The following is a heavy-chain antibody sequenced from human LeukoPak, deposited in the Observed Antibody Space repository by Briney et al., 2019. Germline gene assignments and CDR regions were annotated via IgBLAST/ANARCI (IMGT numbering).Heavy chain of an antibody. Sequence: SETLSLTCSVSGGSISSHYWSWIRQPPGKGLEWIGYIYHSGSANYNPSLKSRVTISVDTSKNQFSLNLNSVTAADAAVYFCARGGGFGSPPAYWGQGSLVAVSS. J-gene: IGHJ4*02. V-gene: IGHV4-59*11. CDR3: ARGGGFGSPPAY. CDR2: IYHSGSA. D-gene: IGHD3-10*01. CDR1: GGSISSHY.